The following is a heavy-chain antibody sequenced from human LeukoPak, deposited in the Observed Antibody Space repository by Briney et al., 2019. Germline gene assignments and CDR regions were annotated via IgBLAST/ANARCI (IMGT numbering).Heavy chain of an antibody. Sequence: GGSLRLSCAASGFTFSTYSMNWVRQAPGKGLEWVSYIKSSSGTIYYADSVKGRFTISRDNAKNSLYLQMNSLRAEDTAVYYCTTSGARLASYFDFWGQGTLVAVSS. J-gene: IGHJ4*02. CDR3: TTSGARLASYFDF. V-gene: IGHV3-48*01. CDR1: GFTFSTYS. D-gene: IGHD4/OR15-4a*01. CDR2: IKSSSGTI.